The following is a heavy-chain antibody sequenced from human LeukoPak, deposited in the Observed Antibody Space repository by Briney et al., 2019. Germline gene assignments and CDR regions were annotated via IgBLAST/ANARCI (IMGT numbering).Heavy chain of an antibody. CDR2: IYPDGNNK. J-gene: IGHJ5*02. V-gene: IGHV3-30*02. D-gene: IGHD3-3*01. CDR3: AKDWSGDYNWSDP. CDR1: GFIFPTYG. Sequence: GGSLRLSCAASGFIFPTYGMLWVRQAPGKGLEWVACIYPDGNNKDYADSVKGRFIISRDNSKNILFLQMNSLRPEDTAVYYCAKDWSGDYNWSDPWGQGTLVTVSS.